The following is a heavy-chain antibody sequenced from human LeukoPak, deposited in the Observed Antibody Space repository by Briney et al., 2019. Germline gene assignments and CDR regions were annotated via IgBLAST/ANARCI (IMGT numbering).Heavy chain of an antibody. Sequence: SETLSLTCTVSGGSISSGDYYWSWIRQPPGKGLEWIGYIYYSGSTYYNPSLKSRVTISVDTSKNQFSLKLSSVTAADTAVYYCTSSRRYYYDSSGYYAFDIWGQGTMVTVSS. J-gene: IGHJ3*02. CDR2: IYYSGST. CDR3: TSSRRYYYDSSGYYAFDI. CDR1: GGSISSGDYY. D-gene: IGHD3-22*01. V-gene: IGHV4-30-4*08.